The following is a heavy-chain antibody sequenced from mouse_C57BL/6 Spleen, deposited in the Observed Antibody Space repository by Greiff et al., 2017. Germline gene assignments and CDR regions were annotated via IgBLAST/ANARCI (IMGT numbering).Heavy chain of an antibody. J-gene: IGHJ2*01. CDR2: IYPSDSET. CDR1: GYTFTSYW. CDR3: ARWTVVVPYFDY. D-gene: IGHD1-1*01. V-gene: IGHV1-61*01. Sequence: VQLQQPGAELVRPGSSVKLSCKASGYTFTSYWMDWVKQRPGQGLEWIGNIYPSDSETHYNQKFKDKATLTVDKSSSTAYMQISSLTSEDSAVYYCARWTVVVPYFDYWGQGTTLTVSS.